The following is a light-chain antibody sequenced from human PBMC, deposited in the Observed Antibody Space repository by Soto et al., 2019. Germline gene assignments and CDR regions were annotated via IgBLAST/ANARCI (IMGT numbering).Light chain of an antibody. J-gene: IGKJ3*01. V-gene: IGKV3-20*01. Sequence: EIVLTQSPGTLSLSPGERATLSCRASQSVSSSYLAWHQQKPGQAPRLLIYGASSRATGIPDRFSGSGSGTDFTLTISRLEPEDFAVYYCQQYGSSPLFTFGPGTKVDI. CDR2: GAS. CDR3: QQYGSSPLFT. CDR1: QSVSSSY.